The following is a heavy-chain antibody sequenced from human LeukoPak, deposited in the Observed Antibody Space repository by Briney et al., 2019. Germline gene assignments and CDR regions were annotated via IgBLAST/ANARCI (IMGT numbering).Heavy chain of an antibody. V-gene: IGHV4-61*02. CDR1: GGSISSGSYY. CDR3: ARGPDLTGDGNWFDP. Sequence: MPSETLSLTCTVSGGSISSGSYYWSWIRQPAGKGLEWIGRIYTSGSTNYNPSLKSRVTISVDTSKNQFSLKLSSVTAADTAVSYCARGPDLTGDGNWFDPWGQGTLVTVSS. D-gene: IGHD7-27*01. CDR2: IYTSGST. J-gene: IGHJ5*02.